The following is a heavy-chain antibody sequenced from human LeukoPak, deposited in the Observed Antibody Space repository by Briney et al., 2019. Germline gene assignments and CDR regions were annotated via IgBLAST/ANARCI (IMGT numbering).Heavy chain of an antibody. V-gene: IGHV4-39*01. Sequence: PSETLSLTCTVSGGSISSSSYYWGWIRQPPGKGLEWIGSIYYSGSPFYNPSLKSPVTISVDTSKNQFSLKLRSVTAADTAVYSCARHGGPAPVYYFDYWGQGTLVTVSS. CDR1: GGSISSSSYY. CDR2: IYYSGSP. J-gene: IGHJ4*02. CDR3: ARHGGPAPVYYFDY. D-gene: IGHD6-13*01.